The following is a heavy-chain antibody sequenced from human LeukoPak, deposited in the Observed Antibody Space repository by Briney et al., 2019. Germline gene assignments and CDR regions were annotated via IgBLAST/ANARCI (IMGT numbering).Heavy chain of an antibody. J-gene: IGHJ4*02. D-gene: IGHD1-26*01. CDR1: GYTFTSYC. Sequence: ASVKVSCKASGYTFTSYCISWVRQAPGQGLEWTGWISAYNGNTNYAQKLQGRVTMTTDTSTSPAYMELRSLRSDDTAVYYCARDGSGSYPSSVDYWGQGTLVTVSS. CDR2: ISAYNGNT. CDR3: ARDGSGSYPSSVDY. V-gene: IGHV1-18*01.